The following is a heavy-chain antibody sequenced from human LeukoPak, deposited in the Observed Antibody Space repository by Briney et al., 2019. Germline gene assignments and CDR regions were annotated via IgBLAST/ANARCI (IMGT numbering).Heavy chain of an antibody. CDR1: GGSSSGYY. CDR3: AREFTMGRGVIAPNYYYYYMDV. V-gene: IGHV4-34*01. CDR2: INHSGST. J-gene: IGHJ6*03. D-gene: IGHD3-10*01. Sequence: SETLSLTCAVYGGSSSGYYWSWIRQPPGKGLEWIGEINHSGSTNYNPSLKSRVTISVDTSKNQFSLKLSSVTAADTAVYYCAREFTMGRGVIAPNYYYYYMDVWGKGTTVTVSS.